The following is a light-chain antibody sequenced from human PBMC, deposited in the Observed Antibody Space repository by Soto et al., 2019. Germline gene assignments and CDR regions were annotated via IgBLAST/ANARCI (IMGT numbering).Light chain of an antibody. CDR1: SGHSSYA. CDR2: LNSDGSH. V-gene: IGLV4-69*01. Sequence: QPVLTQSPSASASLGASVKLTCTLSSGHSSYAIAWHQQQPEKGPRYLMKLNSDGSHSKGDGIPDRFSGSSSGAERYLTISSLQSEDEADYYCQTWGTGTHVFGGGTQLTVL. CDR3: QTWGTGTHV. J-gene: IGLJ7*01.